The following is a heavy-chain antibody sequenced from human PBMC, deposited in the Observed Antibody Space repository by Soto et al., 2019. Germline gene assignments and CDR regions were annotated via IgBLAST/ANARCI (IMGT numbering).Heavy chain of an antibody. CDR2: IYYSGST. V-gene: IGHV4-59*01. D-gene: IGHD3-3*01. J-gene: IGHJ1*01. CDR1: GGSISRDY. Sequence: SETRSLTCTVSGGSISRDYWSWIRQPPGKGLEWIGYIYYSGSTNYNPSLKSRVTMSVDTSKNQFSLKLSSVTAADTAVYYCASPRSGYYKHWGQGTLVTVSS. CDR3: ASPRSGYYKH.